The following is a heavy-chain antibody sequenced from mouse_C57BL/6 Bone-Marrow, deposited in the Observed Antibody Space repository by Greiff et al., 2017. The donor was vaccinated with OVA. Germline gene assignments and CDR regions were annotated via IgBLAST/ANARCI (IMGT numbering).Heavy chain of an antibody. Sequence: EVKLQESGAELVRPGASVKLSCTASGFNIKDDYMHWVKQRPEQGLEWIGWIDPENGDTEYASKFQGKATITADTSSNTAYLQLSSLTSEDTAVYYCTTLRNFFDYWGQGTTLTVSS. D-gene: IGHD2-1*01. CDR1: GFNIKDDY. J-gene: IGHJ2*01. V-gene: IGHV14-4*01. CDR3: TTLRNFFDY. CDR2: IDPENGDT.